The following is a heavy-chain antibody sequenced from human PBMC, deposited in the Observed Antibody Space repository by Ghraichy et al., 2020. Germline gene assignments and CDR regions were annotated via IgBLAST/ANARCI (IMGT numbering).Heavy chain of an antibody. CDR1: GFTFSDYA. J-gene: IGHJ4*02. V-gene: IGHV3-30-3*01. CDR2: ISYDGNNK. Sequence: GGSLRLSCAASGFTFSDYAMHWVRQAPGKGLEWVALISYDGNNKYYAYSVKGRFTISRDNSKNTLYLQMNSLRAEGTAVYYCARASGKYSGDYVDFWGQGTLVTVSS. D-gene: IGHD4-17*01. CDR3: ARASGKYSGDYVDF.